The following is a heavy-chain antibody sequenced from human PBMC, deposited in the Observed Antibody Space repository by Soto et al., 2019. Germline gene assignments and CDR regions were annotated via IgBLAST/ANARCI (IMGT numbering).Heavy chain of an antibody. J-gene: IGHJ6*03. CDR1: GGSISSSSYY. CDR3: ARLPSGVLRFLVWLPGPPYYYYMYV. V-gene: IGHV4-39*01. CDR2: IYYSGST. D-gene: IGHD3-3*01. Sequence: SETLSLTCTVSGGSISSSSYYWGWIRQPPGKGLEWIGSIYYSGSTYYNPSLKSRVTISVDTSKNQFSLKLSSVTAADTAVYYCARLPSGVLRFLVWLPGPPYYYYMYVWGKGTTVTVAS.